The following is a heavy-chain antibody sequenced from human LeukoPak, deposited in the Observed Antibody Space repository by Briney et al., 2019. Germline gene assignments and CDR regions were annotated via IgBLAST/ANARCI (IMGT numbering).Heavy chain of an antibody. CDR1: VYTFTGYH. J-gene: IGHJ4*02. D-gene: IGHD2-2*01. Sequence: ASVKVSCKASVYTFTGYHMHWVRQAPGQGLEWMGRINPNSGDTNYAQKFQGRVTMTRDTSISTAYMELNRLRSDDTAVYYCARDYCSSTSCLFDYWGQGTLVTVSS. CDR3: ARDYCSSTSCLFDY. CDR2: INPNSGDT. V-gene: IGHV1-2*06.